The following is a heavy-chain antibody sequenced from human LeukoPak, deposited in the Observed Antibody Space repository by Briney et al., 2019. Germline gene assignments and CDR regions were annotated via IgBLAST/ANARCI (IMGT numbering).Heavy chain of an antibody. J-gene: IGHJ3*02. V-gene: IGHV1-46*01. D-gene: IGHD3-22*01. Sequence: ASVKVSCKASGYTFTSYYMHWVRQAPGQGLEWMGIINPSGGSTNYAQKFQGRVTMTRDTSTNTVYMELSSLRSDDTALYYCARDARTMIVTDAFDIWGQGTMVTVSS. CDR3: ARDARTMIVTDAFDI. CDR2: INPSGGST. CDR1: GYTFTSYY.